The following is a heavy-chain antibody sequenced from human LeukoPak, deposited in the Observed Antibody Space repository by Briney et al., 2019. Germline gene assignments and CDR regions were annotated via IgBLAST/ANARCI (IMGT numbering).Heavy chain of an antibody. Sequence: SQTLTLTCTVSRGSISSGGYYWSRIRQHPGKGLEWIGYIHYSGDTYYSPSLKSRLTISVDTSKNQFSLRLRSVTAADTAVYYCARVVASDSTGYYLYYYDYWGQGTLVTVAA. D-gene: IGHD3-22*01. CDR3: ARVVASDSTGYYLYYYDY. V-gene: IGHV4-31*03. CDR2: IHYSGDT. CDR1: RGSISSGGYY. J-gene: IGHJ4*02.